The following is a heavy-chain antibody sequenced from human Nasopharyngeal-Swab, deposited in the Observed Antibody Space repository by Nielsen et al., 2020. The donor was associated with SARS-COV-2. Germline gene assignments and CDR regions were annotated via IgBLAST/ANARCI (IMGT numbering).Heavy chain of an antibody. CDR1: GYTFTDYY. Sequence: ASVKVSCKASGYTFTDYYMHSVRQAPGQGLEWMGRINPNSGGTNYAQKFQGRVTMTRDTSISTVYMELSRLRSDDTAVYYCARVSYSNYDYWGQGTLVTVSS. J-gene: IGHJ4*02. CDR3: ARVSYSNYDY. CDR2: INPNSGGT. V-gene: IGHV1-2*06. D-gene: IGHD4-11*01.